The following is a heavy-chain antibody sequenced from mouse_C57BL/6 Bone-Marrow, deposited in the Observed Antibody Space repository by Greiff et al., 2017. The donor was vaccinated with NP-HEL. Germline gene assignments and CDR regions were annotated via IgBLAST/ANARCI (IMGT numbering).Heavy chain of an antibody. D-gene: IGHD1-1*01. CDR1: GFSLTSYG. CDR2: IWSGGST. J-gene: IGHJ4*01. CDR3: ARNWGTTVVDYAMDY. Sequence: VQLVESGPGLVQPSQSLSITCTVSGFSLTSYGVHWVRQSPGKGLEWLGVIWSGGSTDYNAAFISRLSISKDNSKSQVFFKMNSLQADDTAIYYCARNWGTTVVDYAMDYWGQGTSVTVSS. V-gene: IGHV2-2*01.